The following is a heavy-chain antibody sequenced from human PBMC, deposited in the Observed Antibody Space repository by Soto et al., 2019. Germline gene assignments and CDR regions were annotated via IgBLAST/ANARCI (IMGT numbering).Heavy chain of an antibody. CDR1: GFTFSSYA. V-gene: IGHV3-23*01. D-gene: IGHD6-6*01. CDR3: AKITRPGWLHVVFVI. J-gene: IGHJ3*02. CDR2: ISGSGGST. Sequence: PGGSLRLSCAASGFTFSSYAMTWVRQAPGKGLEWVSAISGSGGSTYYADSVEGRFAISRDSSKNTLYLQMDSLRAEDTAVYYWAKITRPGWLHVVFVIGGQGKMVPVSS.